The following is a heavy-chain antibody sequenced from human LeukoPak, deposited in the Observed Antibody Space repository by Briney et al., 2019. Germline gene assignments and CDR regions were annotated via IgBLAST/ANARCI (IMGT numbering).Heavy chain of an antibody. V-gene: IGHV3-74*01. D-gene: IGHD3-10*01. CDR1: GFTFNNYW. Sequence: GGSLRPSCTASGFTFNNYWMNWVRQAPGKGLVWVSRVNNDGSNTIYADSVEGRFTISRDNAENTLYLQMNSLRAEDTAVYYCARGGVSSVFDYWGQGALVTVSS. CDR2: VNNDGSNT. CDR3: ARGGVSSVFDY. J-gene: IGHJ4*02.